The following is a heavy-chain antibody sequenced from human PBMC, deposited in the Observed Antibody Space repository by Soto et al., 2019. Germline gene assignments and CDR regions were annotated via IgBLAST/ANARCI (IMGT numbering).Heavy chain of an antibody. CDR2: IYYSGST. CDR3: ASPTLGAFDI. Sequence: SETLSLTCTVSGGSISSSNYYWGWIRQPPGKGLEWIGSIYYSGSTAYNSSLKSRVTMSVDTSKNQLSLRLSSVTVADTAVYYCASPTLGAFDIWGQGTMVTVSS. V-gene: IGHV4-39*01. D-gene: IGHD3-16*01. CDR1: GGSISSSNYY. J-gene: IGHJ3*02.